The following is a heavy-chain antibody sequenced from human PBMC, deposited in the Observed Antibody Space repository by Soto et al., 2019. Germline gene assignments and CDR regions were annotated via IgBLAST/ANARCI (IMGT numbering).Heavy chain of an antibody. Sequence: PSETLPLTCTVSGGSISSYYWSWIRQPPGKGLEWIGYIYFRGTTNYNPSLKSRVTMSADTSKNQFSLKLNSVTAADTAVYYCARMNYYDTSGYPFDYWGQGTLVTVSS. J-gene: IGHJ4*02. CDR3: ARMNYYDTSGYPFDY. CDR1: GGSISSYY. CDR2: IYFRGTT. V-gene: IGHV4-59*01. D-gene: IGHD3-22*01.